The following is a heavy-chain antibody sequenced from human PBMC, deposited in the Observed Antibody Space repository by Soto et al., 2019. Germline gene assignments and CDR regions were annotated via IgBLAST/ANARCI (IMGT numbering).Heavy chain of an antibody. Sequence: SETLSLTCTVSGGSISSSSYYWGWIRQPPGKGLEWIGSIYYSGSTYYNPSLKSRVTISVDTSKNQFSLKLSSVTAADTAVYYCARLRYSYGNYYYYGMDVWGQGTTVTVSS. CDR2: IYYSGST. J-gene: IGHJ6*02. D-gene: IGHD5-18*01. CDR3: ARLRYSYGNYYYYGMDV. V-gene: IGHV4-39*01. CDR1: GGSISSSSYY.